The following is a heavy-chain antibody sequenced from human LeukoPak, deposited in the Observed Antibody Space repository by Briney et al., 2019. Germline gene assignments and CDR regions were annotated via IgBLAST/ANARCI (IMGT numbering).Heavy chain of an antibody. CDR3: ARHAGGISATGTRPFDY. CDR2: IYYSGST. D-gene: IGHD6-13*01. V-gene: IGHV4-39*01. CDR1: GASFRSSTYY. Sequence: SETLSLTCTVSGASFRSSTYYWGWIRQPPGKGLEWIGSIYYSGSTYYNPSLKSRVTMSVDTSKNQFSLKLSSATAADTAVYYCARHAGGISATGTRPFDYWGQGTLVTVSS. J-gene: IGHJ4*02.